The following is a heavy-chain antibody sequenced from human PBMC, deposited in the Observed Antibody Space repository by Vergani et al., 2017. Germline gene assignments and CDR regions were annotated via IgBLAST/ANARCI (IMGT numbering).Heavy chain of an antibody. CDR3: AKDSKDYDSSGSDY. CDR1: GFTVSSNY. Sequence: EVQLVETGGGLIQPGGSLRLSCAASGFTVSSNYMSWVRQAPGKGLEWVSAISGSGGSTYYADSVKGRFTISRDNSKNTLYLQMNSLRAEDTAVYYCAKDSKDYDSSGSDYWGQGTLVTVSS. J-gene: IGHJ4*02. CDR2: ISGSGGST. D-gene: IGHD3-22*01. V-gene: IGHV3-23*04.